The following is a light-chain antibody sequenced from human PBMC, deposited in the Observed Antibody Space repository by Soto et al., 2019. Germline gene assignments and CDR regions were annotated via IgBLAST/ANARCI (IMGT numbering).Light chain of an antibody. CDR2: DAS. CDR1: QSVSNY. J-gene: IGKJ5*01. CDR3: QHGGN. V-gene: IGKV3-11*01. Sequence: EIVLTQSPATLSLSPGERATVSCRASQSVSNYLGWYQQKPGQAPRLLIYDASNRATGIPARFSGSGSGTDFTLTISSLEPEDFAVYYCQHGGNFGQGTRLEIK.